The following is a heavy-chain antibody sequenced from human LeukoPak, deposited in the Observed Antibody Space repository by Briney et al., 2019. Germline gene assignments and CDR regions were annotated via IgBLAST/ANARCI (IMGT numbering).Heavy chain of an antibody. V-gene: IGHV3-23*01. Sequence: PGGSLRLSCAASGFTFSSYAMSWVRQAPGKGLEWVSAISGSGGSTYYADSVKGRFTISRDNSKNTLYLQMNSLRAEDTAVYYCARDPSSRFYYGMDVWGKGTTVTVSS. CDR3: ARDPSSRFYYGMDV. J-gene: IGHJ6*04. CDR2: ISGSGGST. CDR1: GFTFSSYA.